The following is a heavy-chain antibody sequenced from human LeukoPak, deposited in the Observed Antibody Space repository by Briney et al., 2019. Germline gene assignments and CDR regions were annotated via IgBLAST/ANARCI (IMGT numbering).Heavy chain of an antibody. CDR2: IDPSDSYT. CDR1: GHSFTSYW. J-gene: IGHJ4*02. CDR3: ARGFPVAGLQVSFDY. Sequence: GESLKTSCKGSGHSFTSYWISWVRQMPGKGLEWMGRIDPSDSYTNYSPSFQGHVTISADKSISTAYLQWSSLKASDTAMYYCARGFPVAGLQVSFDYWGQGTLVTVSS. D-gene: IGHD6-19*01. V-gene: IGHV5-10-1*01.